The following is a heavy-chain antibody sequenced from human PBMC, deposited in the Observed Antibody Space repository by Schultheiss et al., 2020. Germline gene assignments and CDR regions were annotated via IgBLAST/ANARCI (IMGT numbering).Heavy chain of an antibody. CDR1: GGSISSSSYY. CDR2: IYHSGST. Sequence: SETLSLTCTVSGGSISSSSYYWGWIRQPPGKGPEWIGEIYHSGSTNYNPSLNNRVTIWIDESKNQVSLELTSVTATDTAVYYCARHLSTPGTRGFDSWGLGTLVTVSS. D-gene: IGHD3-10*01. V-gene: IGHV4-39*07. CDR3: ARHLSTPGTRGFDS. J-gene: IGHJ4*02.